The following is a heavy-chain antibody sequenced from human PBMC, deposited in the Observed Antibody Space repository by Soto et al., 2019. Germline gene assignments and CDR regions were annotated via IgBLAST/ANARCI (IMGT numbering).Heavy chain of an antibody. Sequence: EVQLVETGGGLIQPGGSLRLSWAASGFTVSSNYMSWVRQAPGKGLEWVSVIYSGGSTYYADSVKGRFTISRDNSKNTLYLQMNSLRAEDTAVYYCARESWAAAGNYWGQGTLVTVSS. CDR2: IYSGGST. V-gene: IGHV3-53*02. D-gene: IGHD6-13*01. J-gene: IGHJ4*02. CDR1: GFTVSSNY. CDR3: ARESWAAAGNY.